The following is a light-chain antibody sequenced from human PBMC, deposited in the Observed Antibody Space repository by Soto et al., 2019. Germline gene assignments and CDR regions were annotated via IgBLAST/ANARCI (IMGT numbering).Light chain of an antibody. CDR1: QGISNY. Sequence: DIQMTQSPSSLSASVGDRVTITCRASQGISNYLAWYQQKPGKVPKLLIYAASTLQSGVPSRFSGSGSGTDFTLTISSLQPEDVATYYCQKYNSASSFGPGTKVDIK. J-gene: IGKJ3*01. V-gene: IGKV1-27*01. CDR2: AAS. CDR3: QKYNSASS.